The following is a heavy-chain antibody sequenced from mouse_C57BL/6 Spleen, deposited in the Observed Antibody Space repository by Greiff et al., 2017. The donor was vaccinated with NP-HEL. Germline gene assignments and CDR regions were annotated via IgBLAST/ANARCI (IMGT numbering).Heavy chain of an antibody. CDR2: ISDGGSYT. V-gene: IGHV5-4*03. CDR3: ARGGTYYSNYDWYFDV. CDR1: GFTFSSYA. J-gene: IGHJ1*03. D-gene: IGHD2-5*01. Sequence: EVKVEESGGGLVKPGGSLKLSCAASGFTFSSYAMSWVRQTPEKRLEWVATISDGGSYTYYPDNVKGRFTISRDNAKNNLYLQMSHLKSEDTAMYYCARGGTYYSNYDWYFDVWGTGTTVTVSS.